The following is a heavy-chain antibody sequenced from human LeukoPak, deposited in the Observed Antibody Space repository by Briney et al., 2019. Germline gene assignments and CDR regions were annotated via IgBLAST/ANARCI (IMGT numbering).Heavy chain of an antibody. Sequence: SETLSLTCTVSGDSITSGRYYWSWIRQPAGKELEWIGRIYSSGNTDYHPYIVSLKSRVSLSLDTSKNQFFLDLTSVTAADTAVYYCARSFNDNFFFENWGQGTLVTVSS. V-gene: IGHV4-61*02. J-gene: IGHJ4*02. CDR1: GDSITSGRYY. CDR2: IYSSGNT. CDR3: ARSFNDNFFFEN. D-gene: IGHD1-1*01.